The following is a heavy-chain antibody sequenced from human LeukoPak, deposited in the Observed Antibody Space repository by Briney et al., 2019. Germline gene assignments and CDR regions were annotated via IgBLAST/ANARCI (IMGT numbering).Heavy chain of an antibody. V-gene: IGHV1-69*04. D-gene: IGHD5-24*01. CDR3: ARDIREMATIIGHAFDI. J-gene: IGHJ3*02. CDR2: IIPILGIA. Sequence: GASVKVSCKASGGTFSSYTISWVRQAPGQGLEWMGRIIPILGIANYAQKFQGRVTNTADKSTSTAYMELSSLRSEDTAVYYRARDIREMATIIGHAFDIWGQGTMVTVSS. CDR1: GGTFSSYT.